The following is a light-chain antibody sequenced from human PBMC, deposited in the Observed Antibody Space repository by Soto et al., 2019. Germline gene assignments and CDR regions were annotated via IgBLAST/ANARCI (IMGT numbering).Light chain of an antibody. J-gene: IGKJ1*01. Sequence: EIVLTQSPGTLSLSPGERATLSCRASQSVGGNFLAWYQQKPGQAPRLLIYDASTRARGTPDRISGSGSGTDFALTIGSLQSEDFAVYYCQQYNNWPTWTFGQGTKVEIK. CDR3: QQYNNWPTWT. V-gene: IGKV3D-15*01. CDR2: DAS. CDR1: QSVGGN.